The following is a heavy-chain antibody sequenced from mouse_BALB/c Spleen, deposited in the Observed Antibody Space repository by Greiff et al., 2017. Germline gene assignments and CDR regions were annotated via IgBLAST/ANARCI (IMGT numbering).Heavy chain of an antibody. J-gene: IGHJ2*01. V-gene: IGHV1S137*01. D-gene: IGHD2-10*02. Sequence: QVQLQQSGAELVRPGVSVKISCKGSGYTFTDYAMHWVKQSHAKSLEWIGVISTYYGDASYNQKFKGKATLTVDKSSSTAHMELRSLASEDSAVYYCARGGYGNYGDYWGQGTTLTVSS. CDR1: GYTFTDYA. CDR2: ISTYYGDA. CDR3: ARGGYGNYGDY.